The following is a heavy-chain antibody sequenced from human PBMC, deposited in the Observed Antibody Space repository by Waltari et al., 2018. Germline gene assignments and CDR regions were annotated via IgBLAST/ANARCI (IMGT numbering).Heavy chain of an antibody. Sequence: EVQLVESGGGLVKPGGSLRLSCAASGFTFSSYSMNWVRQAPGKGLEGVSSISSSSSYIYYADSVKGRFTISRDNAKNSLYLQMNSLRAEDTAVYYCARDRVGGFDYWGQGTLVTVSS. J-gene: IGHJ4*02. CDR3: ARDRVGGFDY. V-gene: IGHV3-21*01. CDR2: ISSSSSYI. CDR1: GFTFSSYS. D-gene: IGHD3-10*01.